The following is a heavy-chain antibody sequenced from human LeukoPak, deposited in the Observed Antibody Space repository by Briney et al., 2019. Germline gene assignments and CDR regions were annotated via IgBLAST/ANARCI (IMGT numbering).Heavy chain of an antibody. CDR1: RGTFSSYA. CDR2: IIPIFGTA. D-gene: IGHD2-2*01. CDR3: ARATVVVPAALYNWFDP. J-gene: IGHJ5*02. V-gene: IGHV1-69*01. Sequence: SVEVSCKASRGTFSSYAISWVRQAPGQGLEWMGGIIPIFGTANYAQKFQGRVTITADESTSTAYMELSSLRSEDTAVYYCARATVVVPAALYNWFDPWGQGTLVTVSS.